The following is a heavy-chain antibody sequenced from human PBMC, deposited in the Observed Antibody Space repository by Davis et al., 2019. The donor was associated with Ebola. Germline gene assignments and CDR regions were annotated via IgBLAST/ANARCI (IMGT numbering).Heavy chain of an antibody. V-gene: IGHV1-18*01. Sequence: ASVKVSCKASGYTFTSYGISWVRQAPGQGLEWMGWISAYNGNTNYAQKLQGRVTKTTDTSTSTAYMELRSLRSDDTAVYYCAREGGLVSPYYYYGMDVWGQGTTVTVSS. CDR1: GYTFTSYG. CDR2: ISAYNGNT. J-gene: IGHJ6*02. CDR3: AREGGLVSPYYYYGMDV. D-gene: IGHD2-21*01.